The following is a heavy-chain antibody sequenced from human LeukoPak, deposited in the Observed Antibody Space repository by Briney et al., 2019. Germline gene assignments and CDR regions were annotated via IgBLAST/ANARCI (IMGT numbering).Heavy chain of an antibody. J-gene: IGHJ4*02. CDR1: GYIFTSDY. D-gene: IGHD3-9*01. CDR3: AAGVTTYYDILTGYRFDLVEGYFDY. V-gene: IGHV1-46*01. CDR2: FNPSGDTT. Sequence: ASVEVSCKASGYIFTSDYIHWVRQAPGQGLEWMAVFNPSGDTTNYAQKFQERVTITRDMSTSTAYMELSSLRSEDTAVYYCAAGVTTYYDILTGYRFDLVEGYFDYWGQGTLVTVSS.